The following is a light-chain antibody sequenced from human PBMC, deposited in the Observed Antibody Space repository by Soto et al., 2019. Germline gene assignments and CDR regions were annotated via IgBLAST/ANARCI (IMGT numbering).Light chain of an antibody. CDR2: DST. Sequence: EIVLTQSPATLSLSPGIGATLSCRASQSIHTSLAWYQQKSGKPPRLVIYDSTLRANGVPDRFGGSRSGTEFTLTINRLEPEDFAVYYCQKRNVWPPITFGQGTRLEIK. CDR3: QKRNVWPPIT. CDR1: QSIHTS. V-gene: IGKV3-11*01. J-gene: IGKJ5*01.